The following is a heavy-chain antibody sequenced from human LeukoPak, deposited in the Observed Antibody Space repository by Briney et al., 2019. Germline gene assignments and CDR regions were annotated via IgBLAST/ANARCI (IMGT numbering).Heavy chain of an antibody. CDR2: IWYDGSNK. D-gene: IGHD2-2*01. Sequence: PGGSLRLSCAASGFTFSSYGVHWVRQAPGKGLEWVAVIWYDGSNKYYADSVKGRFTISRDNSKNTLYLQMNSLRAEDTAVYYCARSRTGYCSSTSCFDAFDIWGQGTMVTVSS. CDR1: GFTFSSYG. CDR3: ARSRTGYCSSTSCFDAFDI. J-gene: IGHJ3*02. V-gene: IGHV3-33*01.